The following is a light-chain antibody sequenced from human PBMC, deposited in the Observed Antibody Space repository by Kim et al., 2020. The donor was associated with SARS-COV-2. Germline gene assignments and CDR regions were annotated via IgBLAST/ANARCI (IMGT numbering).Light chain of an antibody. CDR3: QVWESTSAHYV. J-gene: IGLJ1*01. CDR2: FDT. Sequence: SYELTQPPSVSVAPGKTATITCGGNNIGGQAVHWYQQRPGQAPVLVISFDTDRPSGIPERFSGSNSGNTVTLTISRVEAGDEADYYCQVWESTSAHYVFGTGTKVTVL. V-gene: IGLV3-21*01. CDR1: NIGGQA.